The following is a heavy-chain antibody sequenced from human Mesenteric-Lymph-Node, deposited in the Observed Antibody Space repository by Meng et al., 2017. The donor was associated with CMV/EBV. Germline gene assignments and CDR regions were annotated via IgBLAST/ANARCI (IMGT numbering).Heavy chain of an antibody. CDR3: ARLPRITIFGVVRIYYGMDV. Sequence: GESLKISCAASGFTFSSYSMNWVRQAPGKGLEWVSYISSSSSTIYYADSVKGRFTISRDNAKNSLYLQMNSLRAEDTAVYYCARLPRITIFGVVRIYYGMDVWGQGTTVTVSS. V-gene: IGHV3-48*04. D-gene: IGHD3-3*01. J-gene: IGHJ6*02. CDR2: ISSSSSTI. CDR1: GFTFSSYS.